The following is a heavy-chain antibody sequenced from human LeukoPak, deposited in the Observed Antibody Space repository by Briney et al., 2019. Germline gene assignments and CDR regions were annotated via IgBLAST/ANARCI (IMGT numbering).Heavy chain of an antibody. Sequence: PGGSLRLSCAASGFTFSSYSMNWVRQAPGKGLKWVSSISSSSSYIYYADSVKGRFTISRDNAKNSLYLQMNSLRAEDTAVYYCARDSRGYSYGHDAFDIWGQGTMVTVSS. CDR3: ARDSRGYSYGHDAFDI. D-gene: IGHD5-18*01. CDR1: GFTFSSYS. J-gene: IGHJ3*02. V-gene: IGHV3-21*01. CDR2: ISSSSSYI.